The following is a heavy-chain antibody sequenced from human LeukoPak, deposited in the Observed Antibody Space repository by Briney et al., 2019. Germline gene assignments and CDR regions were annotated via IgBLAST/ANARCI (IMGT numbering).Heavy chain of an antibody. CDR1: GFTFSSYS. D-gene: IGHD4-17*01. V-gene: IGHV3-21*01. J-gene: IGHJ6*02. CDR3: ARDYGDYVFNGMDV. CDR2: ISSSSSYI. Sequence: GGSLRLSCAASGFTFSSYSMNWARQAPGKGLEWVSSISSSSSYIYYADSVKGRFTISRDNAKNSLYLQMNSLRAEDTAVYYCARDYGDYVFNGMDVWGQGTTVTVSS.